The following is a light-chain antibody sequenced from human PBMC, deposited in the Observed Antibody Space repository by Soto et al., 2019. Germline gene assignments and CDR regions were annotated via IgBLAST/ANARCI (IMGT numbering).Light chain of an antibody. CDR2: SVS. CDR1: SSDVGGHNY. V-gene: IGLV2-11*01. Sequence: QSALTQPRSVSGSPGQSVTISCTGTSSDVGGHNYVSWYRQCPGKAPKLLLSSVSKRPSGVPDRFSGSKSGNTASLTISGLQAEDEADYYCCSYAGSYTYVFGTGTKVTVL. J-gene: IGLJ1*01. CDR3: CSYAGSYTYV.